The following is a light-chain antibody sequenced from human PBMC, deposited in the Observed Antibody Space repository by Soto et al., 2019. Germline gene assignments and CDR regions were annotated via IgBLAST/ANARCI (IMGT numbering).Light chain of an antibody. Sequence: NFMLTQPHSVSESPWKKVTISCTRSSGSIASSYVHWYQQRPGSVPTTLIYEDNERPSGIPGRFSGPIDSSSNSASLTISGLRTEDEADYYCQSYDRSSPVVFGGGTKLTVL. CDR3: QSYDRSSPVV. J-gene: IGLJ2*01. CDR2: EDN. V-gene: IGLV6-57*04. CDR1: SGSIASSY.